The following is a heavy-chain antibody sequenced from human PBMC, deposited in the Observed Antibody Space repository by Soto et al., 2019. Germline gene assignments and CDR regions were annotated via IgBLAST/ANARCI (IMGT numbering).Heavy chain of an antibody. CDR2: IIPILGIA. V-gene: IGHV1-69*04. CDR3: ARDGYCSGGSCYPNYYYYMDV. J-gene: IGHJ6*03. Sequence: ASVKVSCKASGGTFSSYTISWVRQAPGQGLEWMGRIIPILGIANYAQKFQGRVTITADKSTSTAYMELSSLRSEDTAVYYCARDGYCSGGSCYPNYYYYMDVWGKGTTVTVSS. CDR1: GGTFSSYT. D-gene: IGHD2-15*01.